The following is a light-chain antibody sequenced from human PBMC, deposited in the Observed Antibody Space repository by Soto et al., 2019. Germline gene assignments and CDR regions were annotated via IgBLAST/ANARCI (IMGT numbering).Light chain of an antibody. V-gene: IGLV2-11*01. CDR2: DVS. J-gene: IGLJ1*01. CDR1: SSDVGAYDY. Sequence: QSALTQPPSVSGSPGQSVTISCTGTSSDVGAYDYVSWYQQHPGKAPKLIIYDVSKRPSGVPDRFSGSKSGNTASLTISGLQAEDEADYYCCSYAGSYASDYVFGAGTKVTVL. CDR3: CSYAGSYASDYV.